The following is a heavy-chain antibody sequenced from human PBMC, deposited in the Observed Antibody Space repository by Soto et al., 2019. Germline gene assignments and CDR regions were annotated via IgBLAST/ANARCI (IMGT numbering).Heavy chain of an antibody. Sequence: SETLSLTCTVSGGSISSGGYYWSWIRQHPGKGLEWIGYIYYSGSTYYNPSLKSRVTISVDTSKNQFSLKLSSVTAADTAVYYCAREGSGDAFDIWGQGTMVTVSS. J-gene: IGHJ3*02. CDR3: AREGSGDAFDI. CDR2: IYYSGST. V-gene: IGHV4-31*03. D-gene: IGHD2-15*01. CDR1: GGSISSGGYY.